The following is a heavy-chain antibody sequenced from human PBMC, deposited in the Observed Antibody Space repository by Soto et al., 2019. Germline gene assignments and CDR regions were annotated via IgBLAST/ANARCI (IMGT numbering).Heavy chain of an antibody. D-gene: IGHD5-12*01. Sequence: QVQLVESGGGVGQPGRSLRLSCAASGFTFTNYAMHWVRQAPGKGLEWGAVISNDGNTRYYAESVKGRFSISRDKLNNTLYERVNTLKNEDTAVYYCAASRTSASGSPIAYWGQGTLVTVSS. V-gene: IGHV3-30*04. CDR3: AASRTSASGSPIAY. CDR2: ISNDGNTR. J-gene: IGHJ4*02. CDR1: GFTFTNYA.